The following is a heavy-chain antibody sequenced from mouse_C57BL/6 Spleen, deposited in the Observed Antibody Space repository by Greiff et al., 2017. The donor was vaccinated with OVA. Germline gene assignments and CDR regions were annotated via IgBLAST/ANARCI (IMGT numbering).Heavy chain of an antibody. CDR2: INPNNGGT. V-gene: IGHV1-26*01. CDR3: ARSRYGNPFDY. J-gene: IGHJ2*01. D-gene: IGHD2-1*01. Sequence: VQLQQSGPELVKPGASVKISCKASGYTFTDYYMNWVKQSHGKSLEWIGDINPNNGGTSYNQKFKGKATLTVDKSSSTAYMELRSLTSEDSAVYYGARSRYGNPFDYWGQGTTLTVSS. CDR1: GYTFTDYY.